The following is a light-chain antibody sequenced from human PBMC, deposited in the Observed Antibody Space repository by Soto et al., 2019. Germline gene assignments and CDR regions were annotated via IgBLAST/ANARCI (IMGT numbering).Light chain of an antibody. V-gene: IGLV2-8*01. CDR1: SSDVGAYNY. J-gene: IGLJ2*01. CDR3: NAYAGSNNPVV. CDR2: EVT. Sequence: QSALTQPPSASGSPGQSVTISCNGTSSDVGAYNYVSWYQQHPGKDPRLIISEVTKRPSGVPDRFSGSKSGNTASLTVSGLPAEDEADYYCNAYAGSNNPVVFGGGTTLTVL.